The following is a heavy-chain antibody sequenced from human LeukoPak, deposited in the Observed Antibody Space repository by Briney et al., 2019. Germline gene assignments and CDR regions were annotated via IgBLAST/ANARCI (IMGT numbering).Heavy chain of an antibody. Sequence: GGSLRLSCAASGFTFSSSGMYWVRQAPGKGLEWVAVILYDGSNKYYADSVKGRFTISRDNSKNTLYLQMNSLRAEDTAVYYCAKDRGYYATLYYFDYWGQGTLVTVSS. V-gene: IGHV3-30*18. CDR2: ILYDGSNK. CDR3: AKDRGYYATLYYFDY. J-gene: IGHJ4*02. D-gene: IGHD3-22*01. CDR1: GFTFSSSG.